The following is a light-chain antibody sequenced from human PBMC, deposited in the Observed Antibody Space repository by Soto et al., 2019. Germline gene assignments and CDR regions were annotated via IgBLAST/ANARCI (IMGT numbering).Light chain of an antibody. Sequence: QSVLNQPASVSGSPGQWIAISCTGTRSDVGAYNYVSWYQQHPGKAPKLMISEVTNRPSGVSDRFSGSKSGNTASLTISGLQAEDEADYYCSSFTSRFTFVFGTGTKVTVL. CDR2: EVT. J-gene: IGLJ1*01. CDR3: SSFTSRFTFV. CDR1: RSDVGAYNY. V-gene: IGLV2-14*01.